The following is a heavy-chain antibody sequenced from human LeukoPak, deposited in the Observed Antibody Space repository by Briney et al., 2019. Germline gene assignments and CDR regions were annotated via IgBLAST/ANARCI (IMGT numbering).Heavy chain of an antibody. CDR1: GYTFISYY. Sequence: GASVKVSCKASGYTFISYYIHWVRQAPGQGLEWMGIINPSGGTTTYAQKFQDRVTMTRDMSTSTVYMELSSLRSEDTAMYYCARGESYYDSSGIDYWGQGTLATVSS. J-gene: IGHJ4*02. V-gene: IGHV1-46*01. CDR2: INPSGGTT. D-gene: IGHD3-22*01. CDR3: ARGESYYDSSGIDY.